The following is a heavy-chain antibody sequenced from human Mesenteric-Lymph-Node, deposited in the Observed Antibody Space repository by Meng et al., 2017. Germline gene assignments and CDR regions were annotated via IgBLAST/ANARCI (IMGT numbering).Heavy chain of an antibody. J-gene: IGHJ4*02. CDR1: GFTFSSYA. CDR2: ISGSGGST. CDR3: ARDRYDSSGYTDY. Sequence: GESLKIPCAASGFTFSSYAMSWVRQAPGKGLEWVSAISGSGGSTYYADSVKGRFTISRDNSKNTLYLQMNSLRAEDTAVYYCARDRYDSSGYTDYWGQGTLVTVSS. V-gene: IGHV3-23*01. D-gene: IGHD3-22*01.